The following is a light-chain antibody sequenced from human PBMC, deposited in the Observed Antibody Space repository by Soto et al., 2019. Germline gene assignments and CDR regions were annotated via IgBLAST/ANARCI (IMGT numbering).Light chain of an antibody. CDR3: QQYGSSGT. CDR1: QSIRNNY. V-gene: IGKV3-20*01. CDR2: GAS. J-gene: IGKJ1*01. Sequence: EIVLTQSPVTLSLSPGERSTLSCSATQSIRNNYLAWYQQKPGQAPRLLMFGASSRATGVPDRFSGSGSGTDFTLTISRLEPEDFAVYYCQQYGSSGTFGQGTKVDI.